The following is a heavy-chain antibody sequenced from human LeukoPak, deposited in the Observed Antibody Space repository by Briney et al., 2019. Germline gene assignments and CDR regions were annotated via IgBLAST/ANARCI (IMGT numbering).Heavy chain of an antibody. Sequence: GASVKVSCTASGYTFTSYGISWVRQAPGQGLEWMGWISAYNGNTNYAQTLQGRVTITTDTSTSTAYMELRSLRSDDTAVYYCARSAIVLVGTTFDPWGQGTLVTVSS. CDR3: ARSAIVLVGTTFDP. V-gene: IGHV1-18*01. D-gene: IGHD2-2*01. CDR1: GYTFTSYG. J-gene: IGHJ5*02. CDR2: ISAYNGNT.